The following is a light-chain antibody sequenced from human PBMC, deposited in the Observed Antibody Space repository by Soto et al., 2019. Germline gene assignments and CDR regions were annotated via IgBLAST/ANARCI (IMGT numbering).Light chain of an antibody. CDR2: GAS. V-gene: IGKV3-20*01. CDR3: QQYNSYSWT. CDR1: QSVSSTY. Sequence: EIVLTQCLGTLYLSPGERATLSWRASQSVSSTYLAWYQHKPGQDHRLLIYGASTRATGIPDRFSGSGSGTEFTLTISRLQSEDFAVYYCQQYNSYSWTFGQGTRWIS. J-gene: IGKJ1*01.